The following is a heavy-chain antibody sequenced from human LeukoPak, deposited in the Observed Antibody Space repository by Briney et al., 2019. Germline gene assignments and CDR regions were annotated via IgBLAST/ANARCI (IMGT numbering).Heavy chain of an antibody. V-gene: IGHV3-15*01. Sequence: GGSLRLSCAASGFTFSIAWMSWVRQAPGKGLEWLGQIRKKSDGATTAYAAPVKGRFTISRDDSKNTLFLQMNSLKTEDTALYYCTWSGLKIESWGQGTLVTVSS. CDR1: GFTFSIAW. CDR3: TWSGLKIES. J-gene: IGHJ4*02. D-gene: IGHD3-3*01. CDR2: IRKKSDGATT.